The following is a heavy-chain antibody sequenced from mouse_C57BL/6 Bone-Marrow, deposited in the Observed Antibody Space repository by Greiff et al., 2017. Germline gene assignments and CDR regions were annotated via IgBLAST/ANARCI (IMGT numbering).Heavy chain of an antibody. D-gene: IGHD1-1*01. CDR1: GFNIKDDY. V-gene: IGHV14-4*01. CDR2: IDPENGDT. Sequence: EVQLQQSGAELVRPGASVKLSCTASGFNIKDDYMHWVKQRPEQGLEWIGWIDPENGDTEYASKFQGKATITADTSSNTAYLQLSSLTSEDTAVYCCTVITTVSYAMDYWGQGTSVTVSS. CDR3: TVITTVSYAMDY. J-gene: IGHJ4*01.